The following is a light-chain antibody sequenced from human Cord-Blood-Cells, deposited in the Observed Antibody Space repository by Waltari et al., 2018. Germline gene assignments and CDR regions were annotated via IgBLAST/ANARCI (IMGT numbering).Light chain of an antibody. CDR1: SSDVGSYII. J-gene: IGLJ3*02. V-gene: IGLV2-23*01. Sequence: QPALPQPASVSGSPGQSITTSRTGTSSDVGSYIIVSWYQQHPGKAPKLMIYEGSNRPSGVSNRFSGSKSGNTASLTISGLQAEDEADYYCCSYAGSSTYWVFGGGTKLTVL. CDR2: EGS. CDR3: CSYAGSSTYWV.